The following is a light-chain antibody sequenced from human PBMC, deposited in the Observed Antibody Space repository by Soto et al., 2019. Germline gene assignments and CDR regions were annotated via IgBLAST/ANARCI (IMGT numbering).Light chain of an antibody. J-gene: IGKJ1*01. CDR1: QSVSSN. CDR3: QQYSDWPT. V-gene: IGKV3-15*01. Sequence: EIVMTQSPATLSVSPWERATLSCRASQSVSSNLAWYQQKAGQAPRLLIYTASTRAAEIPARFSGSGSGTEFTLTISSLQSEDFAVYYCQQYSDWPTFGQGTKVDIK. CDR2: TAS.